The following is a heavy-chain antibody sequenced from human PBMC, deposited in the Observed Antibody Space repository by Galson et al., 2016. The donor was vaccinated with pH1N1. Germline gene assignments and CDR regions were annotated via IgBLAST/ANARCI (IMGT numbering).Heavy chain of an antibody. CDR1: KFTFSSYG. V-gene: IGHV3-30*18. Sequence: SLRLSCAASKFTFSSYGMHWVRQAPGKGLEWVALISYDGTNKYYGDSVKGRCSISRDNSKNTLYLQMNSLRAEDTAVYYCAKDDYPLIIGLRRAWGMNVWGQGTTVIVSS. J-gene: IGHJ6*02. CDR2: ISYDGTNK. D-gene: IGHD3-16*01. CDR3: AKDDYPLIIGLRRAWGMNV.